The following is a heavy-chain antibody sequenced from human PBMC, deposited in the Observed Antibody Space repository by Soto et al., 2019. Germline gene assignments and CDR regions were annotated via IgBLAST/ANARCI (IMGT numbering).Heavy chain of an antibody. CDR1: GYTFPSYP. CDR3: ARDSSSWYDY. V-gene: IGHV1-18*01. D-gene: IGHD6-13*01. Sequence: AVKVSCKASGYTFPSYPIHWVRQDCGQGLEGMGWSSAYKGYTKYAQKIPGSDTMNTDTSTSTAFMELRSPRSDDTAGSSSARDSSSWYDYWGQGXLVTVYS. CDR2: SSAYKGYT. J-gene: IGHJ4*02.